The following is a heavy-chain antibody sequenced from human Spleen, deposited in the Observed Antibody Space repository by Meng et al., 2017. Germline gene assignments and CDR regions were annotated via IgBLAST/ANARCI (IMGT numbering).Heavy chain of an antibody. V-gene: IGHV3-15*03. J-gene: IGHJ5*01. CDR3: AHIGDIATTRLES. D-gene: IGHD5-12*01. Sequence: GESLKISCAVSGLNFNDAWMSWVRQAPGKGLEWIGRIKSKGSGGTTDYSAPVKGRFTVSRDDSKNTLYLQMNRLKTEDTAVYHCAHIGDIATTRLESWGQRTLVTVSS. CDR2: IKSKGSGGTT. CDR1: GLNFNDAW.